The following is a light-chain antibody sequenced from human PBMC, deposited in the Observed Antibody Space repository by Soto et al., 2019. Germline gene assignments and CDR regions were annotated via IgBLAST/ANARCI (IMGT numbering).Light chain of an antibody. CDR2: DAS. Sequence: EIVLTQSPATLSLSPGERATLSCRASQSVSSYLACYQQKPGQAPRLLIYDASNRATGIPARFSGSGSGTDFTLTISRMEPEDFAVYYCQQYGSSPPTFGQGTKV. CDR1: QSVSSY. V-gene: IGKV3-20*01. CDR3: QQYGSSPPT. J-gene: IGKJ1*01.